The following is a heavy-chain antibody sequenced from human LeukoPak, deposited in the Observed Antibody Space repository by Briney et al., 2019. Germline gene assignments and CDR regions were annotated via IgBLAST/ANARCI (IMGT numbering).Heavy chain of an antibody. D-gene: IGHD3-9*01. CDR3: ARGPAVALRYFDWLLPTFDY. J-gene: IGHJ4*02. CDR1: GGSFSGYY. CDR2: INHSGST. V-gene: IGHV4-34*01. Sequence: TSETLSLTCAVYGGSFSGYYWSWIRQPPGKGLEWIGEINHSGSTNYNPSLKGRVTISVDTSKNQFSLKLSSVTAADTAVYYCARGPAVALRYFDWLLPTFDYWGQGTLVTVSS.